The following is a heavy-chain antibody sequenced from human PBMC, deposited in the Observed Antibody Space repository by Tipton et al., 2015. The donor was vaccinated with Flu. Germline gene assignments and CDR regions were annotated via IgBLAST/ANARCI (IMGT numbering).Heavy chain of an antibody. D-gene: IGHD2-15*01. V-gene: IGHV4-61*02. Sequence: TLSLTCTVSGDSISSRNHYWTWIRQPAGKGLEWIGRIYFDEATDYSPSLKSRVSISADRSKNQFSLRLSSVTAADTAVYYCARQPTPGWKFYYGMDVWGQGNKVTV. CDR2: IYFDEAT. J-gene: IGHJ6*02. CDR3: ARQPTPGWKFYYGMDV. CDR1: GDSISSRNHY.